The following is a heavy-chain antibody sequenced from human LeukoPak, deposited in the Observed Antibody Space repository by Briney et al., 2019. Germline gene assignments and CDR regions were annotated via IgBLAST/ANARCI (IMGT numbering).Heavy chain of an antibody. CDR3: ARHQLPVRLVISAVVIGSWFDP. CDR2: IYHSGST. Sequence: SETLSLTCTVSGGSISSSTYYWSWIRQPPGKGLEWIGSIYHSGSTYYNPSLKSRVTISVDTSKNQFSLKLSSVTAADTAVYHCARHQLPVRLVISAVVIGSWFDPWGQGTLVTVS. D-gene: IGHD3-3*01. V-gene: IGHV4-39*01. CDR1: GGSISSSTYY. J-gene: IGHJ5*02.